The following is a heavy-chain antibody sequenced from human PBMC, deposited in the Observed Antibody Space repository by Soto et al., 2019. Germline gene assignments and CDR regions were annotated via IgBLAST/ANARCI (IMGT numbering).Heavy chain of an antibody. CDR3: ARRPAGDRRGYGGPISSWYCLDI. D-gene: IGHD5-12*01. CDR2: LYPGDSDT. Sequence: GASLKISCTACCYIFSTYWIGWLRQRPGEVLEWMGMLYPGDSDTRYSPSFQGQVTISADKSLNSAFLQWSSLKASDTAIYYCARRPAGDRRGYGGPISSWYCLDIWGPGTTGTIAS. V-gene: IGHV5-51*01. J-gene: IGHJ6*02. CDR1: CYIFSTYW.